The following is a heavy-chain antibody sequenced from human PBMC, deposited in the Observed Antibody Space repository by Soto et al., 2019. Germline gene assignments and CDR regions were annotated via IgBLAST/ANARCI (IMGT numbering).Heavy chain of an antibody. V-gene: IGHV5-51*01. J-gene: IGHJ4*02. CDR3: ARSRISGSTWTFDF. CDR2: IYPGDSDA. Sequence: GESLKISCKGSGYSFSNYWIGWVRQVPGKGLEWMGIIYPGDSDARYSPSFEGQVTISVDKSIDTAHLQWHSLKASDSAMYYCARSRISGSTWTFDFWGQGTLVTVSS. CDR1: GYSFSNYW. D-gene: IGHD1-20*01.